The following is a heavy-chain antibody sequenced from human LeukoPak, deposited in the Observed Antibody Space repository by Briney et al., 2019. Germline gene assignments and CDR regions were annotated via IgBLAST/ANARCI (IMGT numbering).Heavy chain of an antibody. CDR3: AAPRLQWLVRLDAFDI. CDR2: ISYDGSNK. V-gene: IGHV3-30-3*01. J-gene: IGHJ3*02. Sequence: GGSLRLSCAASGFTFSSYAMHWVRQAPGKGLEWVAVISYDGSNKYYADSVKGRFTISRDNSKNTLYLQMNSLRAEDTAVYYCAAPRLQWLVRLDAFDIWGQGTMVTVSS. CDR1: GFTFSSYA. D-gene: IGHD6-19*01.